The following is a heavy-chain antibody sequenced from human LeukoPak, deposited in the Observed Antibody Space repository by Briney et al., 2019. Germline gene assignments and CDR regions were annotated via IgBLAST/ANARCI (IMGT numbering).Heavy chain of an antibody. Sequence: EASVKVSCKASGYIFTDYAIHWLRQAPGQRPEWMGWMNAGNGNTKYSQKFQGRITLIRDTSTATAYMELSSLRSEDTAVYYCARGASRSFDYWGQGTLVTVSS. D-gene: IGHD2-15*01. J-gene: IGHJ4*02. CDR2: MNAGNGNT. CDR1: GYIFTDYA. V-gene: IGHV1-3*01. CDR3: ARGASRSFDY.